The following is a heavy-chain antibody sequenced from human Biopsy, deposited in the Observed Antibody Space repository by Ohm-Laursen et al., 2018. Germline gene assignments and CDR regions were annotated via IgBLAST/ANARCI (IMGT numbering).Heavy chain of an antibody. CDR3: ARDSTIITVTTADY. V-gene: IGHV3-33*08. J-gene: IGHJ4*02. D-gene: IGHD4-11*01. CDR1: GFTFSSHA. Sequence: SLRLSCAASGFTFSSHAITWVRQAPGKGLEWLAVIWYDGSNKYYGDSVQGRFTISRDNSKNTVYLQMNSLRAEDTAIYYCARDSTIITVTTADYWGQGTLVTVSS. CDR2: IWYDGSNK.